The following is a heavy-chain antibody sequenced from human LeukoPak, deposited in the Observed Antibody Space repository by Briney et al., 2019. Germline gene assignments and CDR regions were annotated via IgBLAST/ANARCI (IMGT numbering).Heavy chain of an antibody. Sequence: PGGSLRLSCAASGFTFSSFGMHWVRQAPGKGLEWVAVIWYDGSNKYYADSVKGRFTISRDNSKNTLYLQMNSLRAEDTAVYYCARGELSSGVTAIHDAFDIWGQGTMVTVSS. D-gene: IGHD2-21*02. CDR1: GFTFSSFG. V-gene: IGHV3-33*01. CDR3: ARGELSSGVTAIHDAFDI. J-gene: IGHJ3*02. CDR2: IWYDGSNK.